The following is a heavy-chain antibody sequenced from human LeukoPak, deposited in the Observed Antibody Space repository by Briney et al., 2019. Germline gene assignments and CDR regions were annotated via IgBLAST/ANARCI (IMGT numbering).Heavy chain of an antibody. D-gene: IGHD1-14*01. CDR2: IGYTSTDK. Sequence: PGGSLRLSCAASGFTFSTSTMNWVRQAPGKGLNWVSSIGYTSTDKYYVSSVKGRFTISIDNAENSLYLQMNSLRAEDSAVYYCVRGDNRDYWGQGTMVTVSS. CDR3: VRGDNRDY. CDR1: GFTFSTST. J-gene: IGHJ4*02. V-gene: IGHV3-21*01.